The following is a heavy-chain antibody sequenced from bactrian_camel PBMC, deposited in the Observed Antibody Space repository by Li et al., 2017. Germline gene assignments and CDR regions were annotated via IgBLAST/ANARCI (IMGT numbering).Heavy chain of an antibody. CDR1: GSTYNRNC. D-gene: IGHD2*01. CDR2: IATGSGNT. V-gene: IGHV3S1*01. CDR3: AALKLSEGGYCLPLRRLVASS. J-gene: IGHJ4*01. Sequence: QVQLVESGGGLVQPGGSLRPSCAASGSTYNRNCMAWFRQAPGKEREGVARIATGSGNTYYADSVKGRFTISQDNAKNTVYLQMNSLELDDTGMYYCAALKLSEGGYCLPLRRLVASSWGQGTQVTVS.